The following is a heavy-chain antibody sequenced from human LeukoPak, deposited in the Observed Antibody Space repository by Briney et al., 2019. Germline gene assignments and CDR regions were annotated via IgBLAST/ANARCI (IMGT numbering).Heavy chain of an antibody. V-gene: IGHV3-23*01. CDR1: GFTLSEHA. CDR3: AKDYCRGGNCPLPFFDS. D-gene: IGHD2-15*01. Sequence: GGSLRLSCAVSGFTLSEHAMSWVRQAPGEGLEWVSGIIDVGDTYYADSVKGRFTISRDSSKNTLYLQMNSLRAEDTATYYCAKDYCRGGNCPLPFFDSWGQGTLVTVSS. CDR2: IIDVGDT. J-gene: IGHJ4*02.